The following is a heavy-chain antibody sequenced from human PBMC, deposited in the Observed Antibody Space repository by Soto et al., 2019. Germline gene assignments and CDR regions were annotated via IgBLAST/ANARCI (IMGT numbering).Heavy chain of an antibody. CDR1: GGSILSVDFY. Sequence: SETLSLTCTVSGGSILSVDFYWSWIRQHPGKGLEWSGYIYYSGSTYYKPSLKCRVIISLDTSKSQFSVKLSSVTAADTAVYFCARAPIHDSSGYFPLDYWGEGTLVTVSS. CDR2: IYYSGST. J-gene: IGHJ4*02. D-gene: IGHD3-22*01. CDR3: ARAPIHDSSGYFPLDY. V-gene: IGHV4-31*03.